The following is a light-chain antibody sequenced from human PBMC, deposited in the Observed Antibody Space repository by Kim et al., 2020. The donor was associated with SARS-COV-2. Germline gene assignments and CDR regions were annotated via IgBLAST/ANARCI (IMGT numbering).Light chain of an antibody. CDR3: CSYAGSSTRYV. Sequence: QSALTQPASVSGTPVQSITISCTGTSSDVGSYNLVSWYQQHPGKAPKLMIYEVSKRPSGVSNRFSGSKSGNTASLTISGLQAEDEADYYCCSYAGSSTRYVFGTGTKVTVL. V-gene: IGLV2-23*02. J-gene: IGLJ1*01. CDR2: EVS. CDR1: SSDVGSYNL.